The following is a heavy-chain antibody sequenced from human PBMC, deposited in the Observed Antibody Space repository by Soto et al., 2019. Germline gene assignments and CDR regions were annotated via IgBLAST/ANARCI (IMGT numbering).Heavy chain of an antibody. J-gene: IGHJ2*01. V-gene: IGHV4-31*03. D-gene: IGHD1-26*01. Sequence: QVQLQESGPGLVKPSQTLSLTCTVSGGSISSGGYYWSWIRQHPGKGLEWIGYIYYSGSTYYNPSLKSRVTIAVDTSKNQFSLKLSSVTAADTAVYYCARDMGKGYWYFDLWGRGTLVTVSS. CDR3: ARDMGKGYWYFDL. CDR2: IYYSGST. CDR1: GGSISSGGYY.